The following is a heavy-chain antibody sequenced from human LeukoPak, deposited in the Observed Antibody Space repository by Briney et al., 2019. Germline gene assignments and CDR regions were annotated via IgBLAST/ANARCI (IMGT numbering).Heavy chain of an antibody. Sequence: SETLSLTCAVYGGSFSGYYWSWIRQPPGKGLEWIGEINHSGSTNYNPSLKSRVTISVDTSKNQFSLKLSSVTAADTAVYYCAREFGAPRRGYYYYMDVWGKGTTVTVSS. CDR1: GGSFSGYY. D-gene: IGHD4/OR15-4a*01. CDR2: INHSGST. J-gene: IGHJ6*03. CDR3: AREFGAPRRGYYYYMDV. V-gene: IGHV4-34*01.